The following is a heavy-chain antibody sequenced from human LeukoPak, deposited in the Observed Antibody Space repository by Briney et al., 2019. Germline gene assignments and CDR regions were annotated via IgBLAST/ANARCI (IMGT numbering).Heavy chain of an antibody. Sequence: GGSLRLSCAASGFTLRGYGMHWVRQAPGKGLEWVSGISWNSGSIGYADSVKGRFTISRDNAKNSLYLQMNSLRAEDTALYYCANGYCSSTSCYLGDYWGQGTLVTVSS. CDR1: GFTLRGYG. D-gene: IGHD2-2*03. CDR2: ISWNSGSI. V-gene: IGHV3-9*01. J-gene: IGHJ4*02. CDR3: ANGYCSSTSCYLGDY.